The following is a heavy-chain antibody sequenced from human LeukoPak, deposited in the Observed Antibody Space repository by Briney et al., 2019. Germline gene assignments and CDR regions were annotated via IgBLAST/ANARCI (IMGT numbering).Heavy chain of an antibody. CDR3: ARAAYYDFWSEYNWFDP. V-gene: IGHV1-2*06. CDR1: GYTFTSYY. Sequence: GASVKVSCKASGYTFTSYYMHWVRQAPGQGLEWMGRINPNSGGTNYAQKFQGRVTMTRDTSISTAYMELSRLRSDDTAVYYCARAAYYDFWSEYNWFDPWGQGTLVTVSS. J-gene: IGHJ5*02. D-gene: IGHD3-3*01. CDR2: INPNSGGT.